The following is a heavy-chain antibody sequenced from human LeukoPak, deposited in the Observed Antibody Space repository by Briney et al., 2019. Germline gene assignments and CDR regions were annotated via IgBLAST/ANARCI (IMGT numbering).Heavy chain of an antibody. D-gene: IGHD3-22*01. J-gene: IGHJ4*02. CDR2: ISAYNGNT. CDR1: GYTFTSYG. Sequence: ASVKVSCKASGYTFTSYGISWVRQAPGQGLEWMGWISAYNGNTNYAQKLQGGVTMTTDTSTSTAYMELRSLRSDDTAVYYCARVVIYYDSSGYYYVRPRYFDYWGQGTLVTVSS. CDR3: ARVVIYYDSSGYYYVRPRYFDY. V-gene: IGHV1-18*01.